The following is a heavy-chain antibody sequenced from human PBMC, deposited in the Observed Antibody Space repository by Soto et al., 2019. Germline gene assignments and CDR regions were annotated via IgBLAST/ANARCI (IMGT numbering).Heavy chain of an antibody. Sequence: EVQLLESGGGLIQPGGSLRLSCAASGFTFGDYAMSWVRQAPGKGLEWVATVTGSATNIYYPDSVKGRFAVTRDNYRDTLALQMHRRTAEDTAVYYCAKGGATYGLLTHDYWGQGTLVTVSS. CDR2: VTGSATNI. CDR1: GFTFGDYA. CDR3: AKGGATYGLLTHDY. V-gene: IGHV3-23*01. D-gene: IGHD3-9*01. J-gene: IGHJ4*02.